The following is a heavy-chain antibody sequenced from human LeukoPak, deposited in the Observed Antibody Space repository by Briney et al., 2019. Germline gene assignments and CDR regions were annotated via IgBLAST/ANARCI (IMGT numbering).Heavy chain of an antibody. CDR1: GGSISSSSHY. Sequence: SETLSLTCSVSGGSISSSSHYWSWIRQPPGKGLEWIGGIYYSGNTYYNPSLKSQVSISIDTSKNQFSLKLTSVTAADTAVYYCARQTGSGLFILPGGQGTLVTVSS. CDR3: ARQTGSGLFILP. J-gene: IGHJ4*02. CDR2: IYYSGNT. D-gene: IGHD3/OR15-3a*01. V-gene: IGHV4-39*01.